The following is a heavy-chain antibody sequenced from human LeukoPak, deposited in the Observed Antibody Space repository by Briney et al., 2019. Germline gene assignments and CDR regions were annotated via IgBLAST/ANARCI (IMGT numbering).Heavy chain of an antibody. V-gene: IGHV3-48*04. D-gene: IGHD1-1*01. CDR3: VRSSRGTNYYYHYMDV. CDR2: ISSSGSTI. CDR1: GFTFSSYG. Sequence: GGSLRLSCAASGFTFSSYGMHWVRQAPGKGLEWVSYISSSGSTIYYADSVKGRFTISRDNAKNSLNLQMNSLRAEDTAVYYCVRSSRGTNYYYHYMDVWGIGTTVTISS. J-gene: IGHJ6*03.